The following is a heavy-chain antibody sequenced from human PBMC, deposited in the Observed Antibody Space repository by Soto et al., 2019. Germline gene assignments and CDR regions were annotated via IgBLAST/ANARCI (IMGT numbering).Heavy chain of an antibody. J-gene: IGHJ6*02. V-gene: IGHV3-30*18. CDR1: GFTFSSYG. CDR3: AKDRGYSYGYDYYGMDV. Sequence: SLRLSCAASGFTFSSYGMHWVRQAPGKGLEWVAVISYDGSNKYYADSVKGRFTISRDNSKNTLYLQMNSLRAEDTAVYYCAKDRGYSYGYDYYGMDVWGQGTTVTVSS. D-gene: IGHD5-18*01. CDR2: ISYDGSNK.